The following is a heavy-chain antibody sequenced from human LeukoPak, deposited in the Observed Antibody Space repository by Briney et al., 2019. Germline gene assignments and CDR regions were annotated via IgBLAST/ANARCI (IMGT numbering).Heavy chain of an antibody. CDR1: GYTFIHNY. Sequence: ASVKVSCKTSGYTFIHNYIHWLRQAPGQGLEWMGWINPDSGGSKYAQKFQGRVTMTRDTSISTVYMDLSRLRSEDTAVYYCARDTYYYDSSGYYRVVGAFDIWGQGTMVTVSS. V-gene: IGHV1-2*02. D-gene: IGHD3-22*01. CDR3: ARDTYYYDSSGYYRVVGAFDI. CDR2: INPDSGGS. J-gene: IGHJ3*02.